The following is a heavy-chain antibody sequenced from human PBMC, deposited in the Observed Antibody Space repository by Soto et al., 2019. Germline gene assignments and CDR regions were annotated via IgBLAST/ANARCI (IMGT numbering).Heavy chain of an antibody. Sequence: QVQLQESGPGLVKPSQTLSLTCTVSGGSISSGDYYWSWIRQPPGKGLEWIGYIYYSGGTYYNPSLKSRVTISVDTSKNQFSLKLSSVTAADTAVYYCARTRITMVRGVIITYYYYGMDVWGQGTTVTVSS. D-gene: IGHD3-10*01. CDR3: ARTRITMVRGVIITYYYYGMDV. CDR2: IYYSGGT. J-gene: IGHJ6*02. V-gene: IGHV4-30-4*01. CDR1: GGSISSGDYY.